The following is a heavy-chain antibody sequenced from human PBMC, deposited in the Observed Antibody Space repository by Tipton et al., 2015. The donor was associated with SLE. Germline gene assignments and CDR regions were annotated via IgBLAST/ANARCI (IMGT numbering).Heavy chain of an antibody. CDR2: IYYSGST. V-gene: IGHV4-31*03. J-gene: IGHJ1*01. CDR1: GGSISTGGYY. CDR3: ATNGHGETYEFFTEYLRH. D-gene: IGHD2-2*01. Sequence: TLSLTCTVSGGSISTGGYYWSWVRQHPGKGLEWIGYIYYSGSTYSNPSLESRASISADASKNHFSLKLNSVTAADTAVYYCATNGHGETYEFFTEYLRHWGQGTLVTVSS.